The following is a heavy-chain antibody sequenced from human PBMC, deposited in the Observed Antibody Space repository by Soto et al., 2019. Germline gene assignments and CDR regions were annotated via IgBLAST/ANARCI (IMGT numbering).Heavy chain of an antibody. D-gene: IGHD1-26*01. CDR1: RFTVGAYT. V-gene: IGHV3-30-3*01. CDR2: ISSDGNHK. Sequence: QVQLEESGGGVVQPGRSLRLSCAASRFTVGAYTMHWVRQAPGKGLEWVAVISSDGNHKYYTDSVKGRFTISRDTSTNTLFLQMNSLRPEDTAVYYCTRWEQPLFDYWGQGTLVTVSS. CDR3: TRWEQPLFDY. J-gene: IGHJ4*02.